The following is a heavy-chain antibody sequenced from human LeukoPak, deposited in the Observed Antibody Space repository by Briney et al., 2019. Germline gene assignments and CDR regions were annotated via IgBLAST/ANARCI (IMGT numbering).Heavy chain of an antibody. CDR1: GYTFTSYD. D-gene: IGHD3-10*01. CDR2: MNPNSGNT. CDR3: ARGIITMVRGVIRLEYYYGMHV. V-gene: IGHV1-8*01. Sequence: GASVKVSCKASGYTFTSYDINWVRQATGQGLEWMGWMNPNSGNTGYAQKFQGRVTMTRNTSISTAYMELSSLRSEDTAVYYCARGIITMVRGVIRLEYYYGMHVWGQGTTVTVSS. J-gene: IGHJ6*02.